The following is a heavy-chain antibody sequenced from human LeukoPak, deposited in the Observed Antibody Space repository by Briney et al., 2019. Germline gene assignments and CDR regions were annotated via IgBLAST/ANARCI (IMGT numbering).Heavy chain of an antibody. D-gene: IGHD3-10*01. J-gene: IGHJ4*02. CDR1: GFTFSSYA. Sequence: GGSLRLSCAASGFTFSSYAMSWVRQAPGKGLEWVSAISGSGGSTYYADSVKGRFTISRDNSENTLYLQMNSLRAEDTAVYYCAKTIVESTMVRGVIITRPYYFDYWGQGTLVTVSS. CDR3: AKTIVESTMVRGVIITRPYYFDY. CDR2: ISGSGGST. V-gene: IGHV3-23*01.